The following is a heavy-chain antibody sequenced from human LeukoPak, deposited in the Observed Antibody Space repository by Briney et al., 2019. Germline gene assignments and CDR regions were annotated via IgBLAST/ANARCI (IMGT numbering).Heavy chain of an antibody. D-gene: IGHD4/OR15-4a*01. Sequence: PGGSLRLSCAASGFTFSDYYMSWIRQAPGKGLELVSYITSTGNSIYYADSVKGRFTISRDNAKNSLYLQMNSLRAEDTAVYYCARDKVRGMDVWGQGTTVTVSS. J-gene: IGHJ6*02. CDR3: ARDKVRGMDV. V-gene: IGHV3-11*01. CDR2: ITSTGNSI. CDR1: GFTFSDYY.